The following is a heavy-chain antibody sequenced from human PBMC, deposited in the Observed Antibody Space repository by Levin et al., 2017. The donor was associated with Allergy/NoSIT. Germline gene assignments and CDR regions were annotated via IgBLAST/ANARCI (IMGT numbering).Heavy chain of an antibody. J-gene: IGHJ4*02. CDR1: GFTFRDYY. Sequence: LSLTCAASGFTFRDYYMSWIRQAPGKGLELVSYISGTSSAIIYADSVKGRFTISRDNAQNSLYLQMNSLRAEDTAVYFCARGTLAAAAHYWGQGTLVTVSS. V-gene: IGHV3-11*05. D-gene: IGHD6-13*01. CDR2: ISGTSSAI. CDR3: ARGTLAAAAHY.